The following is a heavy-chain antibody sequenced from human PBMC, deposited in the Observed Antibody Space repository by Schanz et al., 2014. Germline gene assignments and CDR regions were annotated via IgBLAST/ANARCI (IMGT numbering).Heavy chain of an antibody. CDR2: LWHDGSKK. J-gene: IGHJ3*02. D-gene: IGHD2-21*01. V-gene: IGHV3-33*01. Sequence: QVQLVESGGGVVQPGRSLRLSCVASGFTFSSYDVFWVRQAPGKGLEWVAILWHDGSKKYYADSVKGRFTVSRDNSKNTLYLQLNSLRAEDTAVYYCARDGYSVVVISPTESFDIWGQGTMVTVSS. CDR3: ARDGYSVVVISPTESFDI. CDR1: GFTFSSYD.